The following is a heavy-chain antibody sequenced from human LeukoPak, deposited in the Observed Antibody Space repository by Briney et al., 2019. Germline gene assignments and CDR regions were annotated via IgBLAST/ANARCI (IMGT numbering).Heavy chain of an antibody. CDR1: GYSFTSYW. D-gene: IGHD1-26*01. V-gene: IGHV5-51*01. Sequence: GESLKISCKGSGYSFTSYWIGWVRQMPGKGLEWMGIIYPGDSDTRYSPSFQGQVTISADKSISTAYLQWSSLKASDTAMYYCARVGMGIVGAPYYFDYWGQGTLVTVSS. CDR2: IYPGDSDT. CDR3: ARVGMGIVGAPYYFDY. J-gene: IGHJ4*02.